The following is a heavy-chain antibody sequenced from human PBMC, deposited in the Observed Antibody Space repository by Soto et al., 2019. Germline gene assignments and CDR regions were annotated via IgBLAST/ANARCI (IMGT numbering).Heavy chain of an antibody. V-gene: IGHV4-39*01. CDR1: GGSISSSSYY. D-gene: IGHD3-22*01. CDR2: IYYSGST. Sequence: QLQLQESGPGLVKASETLSLTCTVSGGSISSSSYYWGWIRQPPGKGLEWIGSIYYSGSTYYNPSLKSRVTISVDTSKNQFSLKLRSVTAADTAVYYCARLRGSYYYDSSGYYYYFDYWGQGTLVTVSS. CDR3: ARLRGSYYYDSSGYYYYFDY. J-gene: IGHJ4*02.